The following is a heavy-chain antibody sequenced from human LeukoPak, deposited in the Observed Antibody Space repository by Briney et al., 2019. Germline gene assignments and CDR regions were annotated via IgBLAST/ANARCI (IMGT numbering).Heavy chain of an antibody. CDR1: GGSISSSSYY. V-gene: IGHV4-39*07. CDR2: IYYSGST. D-gene: IGHD3-22*01. CDR3: ARFFGKYYYDSSGYINWFDP. Sequence: SEALSLTCTVSGGSISSSSYYWGWIRQPPGKGLEWIGSIYYSGSTYYNPSLKSRVTISVDTSKNQFSLKLSSVTAADTAVYYCARFFGKYYYDSSGYINWFDPWGQGTLVTVSS. J-gene: IGHJ5*02.